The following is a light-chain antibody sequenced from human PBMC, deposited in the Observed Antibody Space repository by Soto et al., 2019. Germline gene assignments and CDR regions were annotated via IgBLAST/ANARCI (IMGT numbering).Light chain of an antibody. J-gene: IGKJ2*01. CDR1: QSLLHSNGYNY. CDR3: MQALQTPYT. CDR2: LGS. V-gene: IGKV2-28*01. Sequence: DIVMTQSPLSLPVTPGEPASISCRSSQSLLHSNGYNYLDWYLQKPGQSPQLLIYLGSNRASGVPDRFSGSGPGTDFTLKISRVEAEDVRVYYCMQALQTPYTFGQGTKVDIK.